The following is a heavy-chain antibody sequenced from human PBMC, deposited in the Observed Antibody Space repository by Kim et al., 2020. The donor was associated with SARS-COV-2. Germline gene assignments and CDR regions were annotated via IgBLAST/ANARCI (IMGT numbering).Heavy chain of an antibody. D-gene: IGHD5-12*01. Sequence: GGSLRLSCAASGFTFSRYSMHWVRQAPGRGLEYVAGITSNGYSTYYGNSVKGRVTVSRDISKSTLHLQMCSLRPEDTALYYCASGTYGGYDYWGQGTLVTVSS. CDR3: ASGTYGGYDY. J-gene: IGHJ4*02. CDR1: GFTFSRYS. V-gene: IGHV3-64*01. CDR2: ITSNGYST.